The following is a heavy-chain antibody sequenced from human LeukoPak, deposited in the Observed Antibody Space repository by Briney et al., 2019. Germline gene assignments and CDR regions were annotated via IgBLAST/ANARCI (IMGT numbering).Heavy chain of an antibody. CDR1: GGSISSYY. CDR3: ARGTTVTTPSFLYFDL. J-gene: IGHJ2*01. D-gene: IGHD4-17*01. V-gene: IGHV4-59*01. CDR2: IYYSGST. Sequence: PSETLSLTCTVSGGSISSYYWSWIRQPPGKGLGWIGYIYYSGSTNYNPSLKSRVTISVDTSKNQFSLKLSSVTAADTAVYYCARGTTVTTPSFLYFDLWGRGTLVTVSS.